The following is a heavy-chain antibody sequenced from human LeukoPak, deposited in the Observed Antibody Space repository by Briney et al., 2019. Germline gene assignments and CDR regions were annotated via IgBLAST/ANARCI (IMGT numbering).Heavy chain of an antibody. V-gene: IGHV6-1*01. CDR2: TYYRSKWYN. Sequence: SQTPSLTCAISGDSVSSNSAAWNWIRQSPSRGLEWLGRTYYRSKWYNDYAVSVKSRITINPDTSKNQFSLQLNSVTPEDTAVYYCARGGRVGYDYSIWGFDYWGQGTLVTVSS. D-gene: IGHD4-11*01. CDR3: ARGGRVGYDYSIWGFDY. CDR1: GDSVSSNSAA. J-gene: IGHJ4*02.